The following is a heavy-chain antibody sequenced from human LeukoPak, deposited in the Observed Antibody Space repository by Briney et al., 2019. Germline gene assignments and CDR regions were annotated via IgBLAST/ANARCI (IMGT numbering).Heavy chain of an antibody. V-gene: IGHV4-34*01. D-gene: IGHD2-15*01. J-gene: IGHJ4*02. CDR3: ASSPVVAATWY. CDR2: INHSGST. Sequence: SETLSLTCAVYGGSFSGYYWSWIRQPPGKGLEWIGEINHSGSTNYNPSLKSRVAISVDTSKNQFSLKLSSVTAADTAVYYCASSPVVAATWYWGQGTLVTVSS. CDR1: GGSFSGYY.